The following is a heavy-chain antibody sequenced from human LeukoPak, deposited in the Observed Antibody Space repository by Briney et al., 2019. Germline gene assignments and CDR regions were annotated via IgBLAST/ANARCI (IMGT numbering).Heavy chain of an antibody. J-gene: IGHJ5*02. D-gene: IGHD1-1*01. Sequence: SETLSLTCAVYGGSFSGYYWRWLRQPPGKGLEWIGEINHSGSTNYNPSLKSRVTISVDTSKNQFSLKLSSVTAADTAVYYCARGRKQLERLLRPIQTSVWFDPWGQGTLVTVSS. CDR3: ARGRKQLERLLRPIQTSVWFDP. V-gene: IGHV4-34*01. CDR2: INHSGST. CDR1: GGSFSGYY.